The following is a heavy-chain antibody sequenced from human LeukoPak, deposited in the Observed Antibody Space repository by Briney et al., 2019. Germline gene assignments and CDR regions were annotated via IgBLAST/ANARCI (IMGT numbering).Heavy chain of an antibody. CDR1: GFTFSSYS. J-gene: IGHJ4*02. CDR3: ARDVGDYDILTGTPY. D-gene: IGHD3-9*01. V-gene: IGHV3-21*01. Sequence: PGGSLRLSCAASGFTFSSYSMNWVRQAPGKGLEWASSISSSSSYIYYADSVKGRFTISRDNAKNSLYLQMNSLRAEDTAVYYCARDVGDYDILTGTPYWGQGTLVTVSS. CDR2: ISSSSSYI.